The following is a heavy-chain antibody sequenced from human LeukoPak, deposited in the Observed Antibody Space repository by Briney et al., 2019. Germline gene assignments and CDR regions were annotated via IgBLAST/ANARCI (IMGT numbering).Heavy chain of an antibody. CDR3: ARGVWFGELLSRYDAFDI. Sequence: SETLSLTCTVSGYSISSGYYWGWIRQPPGKGLEWIGSLYHSGSTYYYPSLKSRVTISVDTSKNQFSLKLSSVTAADTAVYYCARGVWFGELLSRYDAFDIWGQGTMVTVSS. J-gene: IGHJ3*02. CDR1: GYSISSGYY. CDR2: LYHSGST. D-gene: IGHD3-10*01. V-gene: IGHV4-38-2*02.